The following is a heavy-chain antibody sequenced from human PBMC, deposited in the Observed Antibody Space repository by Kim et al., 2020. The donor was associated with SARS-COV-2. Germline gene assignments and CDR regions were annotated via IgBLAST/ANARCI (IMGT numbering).Heavy chain of an antibody. V-gene: IGHV3-33*01. D-gene: IGHD2-15*01. CDR2: IWYGGSAT. Sequence: GGSLRLSCVASGFTFSDYGMHWVRQVPGKGLEWVAVIWYGGSATYYADSVKGRFTISRDNSKNTVNLQMSSLGVEDTAVYHCATDRGRATYSPPDFWG. CDR1: GFTFSDYG. CDR3: ATDRGRATYSPPDF. J-gene: IGHJ6*01.